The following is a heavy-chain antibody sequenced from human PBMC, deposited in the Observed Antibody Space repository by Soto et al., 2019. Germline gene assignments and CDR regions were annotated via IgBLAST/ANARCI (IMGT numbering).Heavy chain of an antibody. CDR2: ISGSGGST. CDR3: AKESPIDGDYLYYYYYMDV. Sequence: GGSLRLSCTASGFTFSSYAMSWVRQAPGKGLEWVSAISGSGGSTYYADSVKGRFTISRDNSKNTLYLQMNSLRAEDTAVYYCAKESPIDGDYLYYYYYMDVWGKGTTVTVSS. D-gene: IGHD4-17*01. V-gene: IGHV3-23*01. CDR1: GFTFSSYA. J-gene: IGHJ6*03.